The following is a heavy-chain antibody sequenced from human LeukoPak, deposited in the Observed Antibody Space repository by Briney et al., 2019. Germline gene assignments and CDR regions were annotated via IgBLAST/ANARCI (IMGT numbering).Heavy chain of an antibody. D-gene: IGHD3-22*01. CDR3: AGVIYYTSDAFDI. V-gene: IGHV3-74*01. Sequence: PGGSLTLFCAASGFTFSSYWMHWVRQAPGKGPVWVSRINSDGSTTNYADSVKGRFTISRDNAKNTLYLQMNSLRVEDTAVYYCAGVIYYTSDAFDIWGQGRIVSVSS. CDR2: INSDGSTT. J-gene: IGHJ3*02. CDR1: GFTFSSYW.